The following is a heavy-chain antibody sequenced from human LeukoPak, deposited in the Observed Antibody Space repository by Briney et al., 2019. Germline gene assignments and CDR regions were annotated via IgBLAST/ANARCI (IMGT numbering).Heavy chain of an antibody. D-gene: IGHD6-13*01. CDR1: GGSVSSGISY. V-gene: IGHV4-61*01. CDR3: PRVPAAGTGPDY. J-gene: IGHJ4*02. Sequence: SGTLSLTCGVSGGSVSSGISYWSWIRQPPGEGLEWVAYISDSGGSDYNPSLSGRVTISLDTSKNQFSLRLTSVTAADTAVYYCPRVPAAGTGPDYWGQGTLVTVSS. CDR2: ISDSGGS.